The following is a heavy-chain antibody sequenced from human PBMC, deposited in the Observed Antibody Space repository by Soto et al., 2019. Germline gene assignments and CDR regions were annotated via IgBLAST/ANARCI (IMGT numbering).Heavy chain of an antibody. CDR3: AIDERDDYALRY. J-gene: IGHJ4*02. Sequence: SETLSLTCAVSGSSISRGCYSWNWIRQRQGKGLEWIGYSYHSESTFYSQPRKSRVTISVDGSKNQFFLKLSSVTAADTAVYYCAIDERDDYALRYWGQGTLVTVS. CDR1: GSSISRGCYS. CDR2: SYHSEST. V-gene: IGHV4-30-2*01. D-gene: IGHD4-17*01.